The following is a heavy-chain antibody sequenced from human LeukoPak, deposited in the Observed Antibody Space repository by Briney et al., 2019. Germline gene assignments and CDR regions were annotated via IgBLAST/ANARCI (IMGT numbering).Heavy chain of an antibody. D-gene: IGHD3-22*01. CDR2: IYRSGST. CDR1: GGSISSYY. CDR3: ARDRRITMTISAFDI. V-gene: IGHV4-38-2*02. J-gene: IGHJ3*02. Sequence: SETLSLTCTVSGGSISSYYWSWIRQPPGKGLEWLGSIYRSGSTYYNPSLKSRVIISVDTSKNQFSLKLRSVTAADTAVYYCARDRRITMTISAFDIWGQGTMVTVSS.